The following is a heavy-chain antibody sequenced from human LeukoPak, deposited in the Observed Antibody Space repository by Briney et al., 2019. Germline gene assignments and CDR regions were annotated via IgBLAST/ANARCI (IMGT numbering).Heavy chain of an antibody. Sequence: GGSLRLSCAASGFTFSTNGMHWVRQAPGKGLEWVAVISHDVSDKYYADSVRGRFTISRDSSKNTLHLQMNSLRPEDTAVYYCAKDACDTRQGCLFDYYMDVWGKGTTVTVSS. CDR2: ISHDVSDK. CDR3: AKDACDTRQGCLFDYYMDV. V-gene: IGHV3-30*18. CDR1: GFTFSTNG. D-gene: IGHD3-10*02. J-gene: IGHJ6*03.